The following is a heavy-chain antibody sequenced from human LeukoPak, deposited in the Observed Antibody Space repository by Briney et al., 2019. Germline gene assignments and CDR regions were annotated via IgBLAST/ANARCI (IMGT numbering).Heavy chain of an antibody. CDR2: IYSTEST. J-gene: IGHJ4*02. D-gene: IGHD3-10*01. V-gene: IGHV4-4*07. CDR1: GGSFSNYY. CDR3: ARYASGSHFDS. Sequence: PSEPLSLTCTVSGGSFSNYYWSWIRQPAGKGLEWIGRIYSTESTNYNPSLESRVTMSVDTTKNQFSLRLSSVTAADTAVYYCARYASGSHFDSWGQGTLVTVSS.